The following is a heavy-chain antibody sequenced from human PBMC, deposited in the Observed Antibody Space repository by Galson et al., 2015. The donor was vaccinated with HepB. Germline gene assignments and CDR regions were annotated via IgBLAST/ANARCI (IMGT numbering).Heavy chain of an antibody. J-gene: IGHJ2*01. V-gene: IGHV3-21*01. CDR2: ISSSSSYI. CDR1: GFTFSSYS. D-gene: IGHD3-10*01. CDR3: ARVSGTLRHFDL. Sequence: SLRLSCAASGFTFSSYSMNWVRQAPGKGLEWVSSISSSSSYIYYADSVKGRFTISRDNAKNSLYLQMNSLRAEDTAVYYCARVSGTLRHFDLWGRGTLVTVSS.